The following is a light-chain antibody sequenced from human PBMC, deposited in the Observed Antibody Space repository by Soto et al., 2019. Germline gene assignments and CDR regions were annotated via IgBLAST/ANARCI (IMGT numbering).Light chain of an antibody. CDR2: GND. V-gene: IGLV1-51*01. J-gene: IGLJ3*02. CDR3: ATWDASLSEVV. CDR1: SSNIGNNI. Sequence: QSALTQPPSVSAAPGQKVTISCSGSSSNIGNNIVSWYQQQLPGTAPKLLIYGNDRRPSGIPDRFSGSKSGTSATLGITGLQTGDEADYYCATWDASLSEVVFGGGTKLTVL.